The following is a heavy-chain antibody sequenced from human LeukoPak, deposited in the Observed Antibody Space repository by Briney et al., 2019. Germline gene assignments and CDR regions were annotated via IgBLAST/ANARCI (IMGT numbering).Heavy chain of an antibody. V-gene: IGHV4-59*08. J-gene: IGHJ4*02. Sequence: SETLSLTCTVSGGSISSYYWSWIRQPPGKGLEWIGYIYYSGGTNYNPSLKSRVTISVDTSKNQFSLKLSSVTAADTAVYYCARLPFPRLGGWFDYWGQGTLVTVSS. D-gene: IGHD6-19*01. CDR3: ARLPFPRLGGWFDY. CDR1: GGSISSYY. CDR2: IYYSGGT.